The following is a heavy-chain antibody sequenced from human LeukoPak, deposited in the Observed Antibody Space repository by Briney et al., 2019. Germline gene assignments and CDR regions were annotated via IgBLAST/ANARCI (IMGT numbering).Heavy chain of an antibody. V-gene: IGHV3-30*02. Sequence: GGSLRLTCAASGFIFISYGMHWVRQAPGKGLEWVAFIRYDGSKKDYADSVKGRFTISRDNSKNTLYLQMNSLRAEDTAVYYCAKGSNVDDRYFPHWGQGTLVTVSS. CDR2: IRYDGSKK. J-gene: IGHJ1*01. CDR3: AKGSNVDDRYFPH. D-gene: IGHD3-10*01. CDR1: GFIFISYG.